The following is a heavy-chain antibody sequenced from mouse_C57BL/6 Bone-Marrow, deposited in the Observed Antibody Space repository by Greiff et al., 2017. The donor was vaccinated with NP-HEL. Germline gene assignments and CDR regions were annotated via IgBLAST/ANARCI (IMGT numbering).Heavy chain of an antibody. J-gene: IGHJ3*01. CDR1: GYTFTSYW. Sequence: VQLQQSGAELVMPGASVKLSCKASGYTFTSYWMHWVKQRPGQGLEWIGEIDPSDSYTNYNPKFKGKSTLTVDTSSSTAYMQLSSLTSEVAAVYNGASEDYYSSCGAYWGQGTLVTVSA. V-gene: IGHV1-69*01. CDR2: IDPSDSYT. D-gene: IGHD1-1*01. CDR3: ASEDYYSSCGAY.